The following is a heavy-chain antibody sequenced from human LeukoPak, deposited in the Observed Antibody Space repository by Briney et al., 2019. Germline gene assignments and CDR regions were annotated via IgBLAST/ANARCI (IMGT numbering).Heavy chain of an antibody. Sequence: ASVKLSCKASGYTFTGYYMHWVRQAPGQGLEWMGWINPNSGGTNYAQKFQGRVTMTRDTSISTAYMELSRLRSDDTAVYYCARLLWFGELNDYWGQGTLVTVSS. D-gene: IGHD3-10*01. V-gene: IGHV1-2*02. CDR3: ARLLWFGELNDY. CDR1: GYTFTGYY. CDR2: INPNSGGT. J-gene: IGHJ4*02.